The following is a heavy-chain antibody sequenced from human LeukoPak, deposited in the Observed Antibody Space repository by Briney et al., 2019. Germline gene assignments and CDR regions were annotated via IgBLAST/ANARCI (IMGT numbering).Heavy chain of an antibody. Sequence: GGSLRLPCAASGFTFRNCAMSWVRQAPGKGLEWVSGISGTGYNTYYADSVKGRFTISRGNSKNTLYLQMNSLGAEDTAVYYCAKHVSGSLFYFDYWGRRTLVTVSS. J-gene: IGHJ4*02. CDR2: ISGTGYNT. V-gene: IGHV3-23*01. CDR1: GFTFRNCA. D-gene: IGHD3-10*01. CDR3: AKHVSGSLFYFDY.